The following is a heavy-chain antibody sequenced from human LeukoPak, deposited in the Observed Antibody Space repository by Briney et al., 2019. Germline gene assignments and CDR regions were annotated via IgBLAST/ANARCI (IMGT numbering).Heavy chain of an antibody. D-gene: IGHD6-6*01. V-gene: IGHV3-23*01. CDR1: GFTFSSYA. CDR2: ISGSGGST. Sequence: PGGSLRLSCAASGFTFSSYAMSWVRQAPGKGLKWVSAISGSGGSTYYADSVKGRFTISRDNSKNTLYLQMNSLRAEDTAVYYCTRPVYSSSGDSWGRGTPVTVSS. J-gene: IGHJ4*02. CDR3: TRPVYSSSGDS.